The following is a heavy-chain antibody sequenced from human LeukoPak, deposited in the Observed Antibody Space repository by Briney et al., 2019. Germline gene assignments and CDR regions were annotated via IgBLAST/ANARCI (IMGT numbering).Heavy chain of an antibody. V-gene: IGHV3-7*01. D-gene: IGHD5-24*01. CDR2: IKQDGSEK. Sequence: GSLRLSSAASGFTFSSYWMSWVRQAPGKGLEWVANIKQDGSEKYYVDSVKGRFTISRDNAKNSLYLQMNSLRAEDTAVYYCARRPGYTTTYRSSNYYYYMDVWGKGTTVTVSS. CDR3: ARRPGYTTTYRSSNYYYYMDV. J-gene: IGHJ6*03. CDR1: GFTFSSYW.